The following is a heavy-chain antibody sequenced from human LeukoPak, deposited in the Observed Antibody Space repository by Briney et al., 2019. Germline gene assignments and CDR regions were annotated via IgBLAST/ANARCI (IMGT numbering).Heavy chain of an antibody. CDR2: IWYDGSNK. J-gene: IGHJ6*02. Sequence: GGSLRLSCAASGFTFSSYGMHWVRQAPGKGLEWVAVIWYDGSNKYYADSVKGRFAISRDNSKNTLYLQMNSLRAEDTAVYYCAKDKGWGYSTYDYYGMDVWGQGTTVTVSS. V-gene: IGHV3-33*06. D-gene: IGHD1-26*01. CDR3: AKDKGWGYSTYDYYGMDV. CDR1: GFTFSSYG.